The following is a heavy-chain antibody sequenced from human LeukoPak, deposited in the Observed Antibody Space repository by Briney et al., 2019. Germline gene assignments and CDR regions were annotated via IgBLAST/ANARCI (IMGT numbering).Heavy chain of an antibody. Sequence: GGSLRLSCAASGFTFSDSSMNWVRQAPGKGLEWLSYISSRSSAINYADSVKGRFTISRDNAKNSLYLQMNSLRAEDTAVYYCTYDILTGFDYWGQGTLVTVSS. CDR1: GFTFSDSS. D-gene: IGHD3-9*01. CDR2: ISSRSSAI. CDR3: TYDILTGFDY. V-gene: IGHV3-48*04. J-gene: IGHJ4*02.